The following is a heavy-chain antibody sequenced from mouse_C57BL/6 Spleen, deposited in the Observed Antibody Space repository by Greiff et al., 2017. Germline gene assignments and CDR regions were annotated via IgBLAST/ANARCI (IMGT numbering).Heavy chain of an antibody. J-gene: IGHJ2*01. Sequence: VQLQQSVAELVRPGASVKLSCTASGFNIKNTYMHWVKQRPEQGLEWIGRIDPANGNTKYATKFQGKATMTADTSSSTAYLQLSSLTSEDTAIYDCAREKAVVTETDEVDSWGQGTTLTVSS. D-gene: IGHD2-2*01. CDR3: AREKAVVTETDEVDS. CDR1: GFNIKNTY. V-gene: IGHV14-3*01. CDR2: IDPANGNT.